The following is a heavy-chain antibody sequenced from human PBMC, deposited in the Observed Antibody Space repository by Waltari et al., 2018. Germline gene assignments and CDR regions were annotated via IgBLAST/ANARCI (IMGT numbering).Heavy chain of an antibody. Sequence: QLQLQESGPGLVKPSETLSLTCTVSGGSISSSSYYWGWIRQPPGKGLEWIGSIYYSWSTYYNPDLKSRVPISVDTSKNQSSLKLSSVTAADTAVYYCARQYSNYVLAFFLDYWGQGTLVTVSS. CDR1: GGSISSSSYY. J-gene: IGHJ4*02. CDR2: IYYSWST. CDR3: ARQYSNYVLAFFLDY. D-gene: IGHD4-4*01. V-gene: IGHV4-39*01.